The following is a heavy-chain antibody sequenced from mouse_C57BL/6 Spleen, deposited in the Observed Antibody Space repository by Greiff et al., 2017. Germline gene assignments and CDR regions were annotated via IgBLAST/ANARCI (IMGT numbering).Heavy chain of an antibody. J-gene: IGHJ3*01. V-gene: IGHV1-61*01. CDR2: IYPSDSET. CDR1: GYTFTSYW. Sequence: QVQLKQPGAELVRPGSSVKLSCKASGYTFTSYWMDWVKQRPGQGLEWIGNIYPSDSETHYNQKFKDKATLTVDKSSSTAYMQLSSLTSEDSAVYYCARLGGPAWFAYWGQGTLVTVSA. CDR3: ARLGGPAWFAY.